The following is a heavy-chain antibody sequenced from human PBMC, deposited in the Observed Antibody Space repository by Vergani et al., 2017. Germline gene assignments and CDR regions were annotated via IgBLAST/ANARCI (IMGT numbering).Heavy chain of an antibody. D-gene: IGHD3-22*01. CDR2: ITPSGGST. Sequence: QVQLVQSGAEVKKPGAAVKVSCKASGYYFTDNYLHWVRQAPGQGLEWMGRITPSGGSTSYAQKFQGRVTMTRDTSTSTVYMGLSSLRSEDTAVYYCTRGWYYDSIAYWAYWGQGTLVTVSS. V-gene: IGHV1-46*03. CDR3: TRGWYYDSIAYWAY. J-gene: IGHJ4*02. CDR1: GYYFTDNY.